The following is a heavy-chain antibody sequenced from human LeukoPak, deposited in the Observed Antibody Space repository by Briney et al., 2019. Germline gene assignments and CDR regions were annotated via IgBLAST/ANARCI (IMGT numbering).Heavy chain of an antibody. Sequence: SETLSLTCTASGGSISSYYWSWIRQPPGKGLEWIGYIYYSGSTNYNPSLKSRVTISVDTSKNQFSLKLSSVTAADTAVYYCARSSIHYCSGGSCYPNYYMDVWGKGTTVTISS. CDR1: GGSISSYY. CDR3: ARSSIHYCSGGSCYPNYYMDV. CDR2: IYYSGST. J-gene: IGHJ6*03. V-gene: IGHV4-59*01. D-gene: IGHD2-15*01.